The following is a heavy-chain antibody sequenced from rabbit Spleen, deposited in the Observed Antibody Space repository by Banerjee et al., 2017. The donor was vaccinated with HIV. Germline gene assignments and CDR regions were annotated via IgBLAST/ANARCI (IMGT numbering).Heavy chain of an antibody. CDR3: ARDLVGVIGWNFYL. J-gene: IGHJ4*01. CDR1: GFSFGDRDV. D-gene: IGHD1-1*01. Sequence: QEQLVESGGGLVQSEGSLTLTCKASGFSFGDRDVMCWVRQAPGKGLEWIACINAATAKPVYATWAKGRFTISRTSSTTVTLRMTSLTAADTATYFCARDLVGVIGWNFYLWGQGTLVTVS. CDR2: INAATAKP. V-gene: IGHV1S45*01.